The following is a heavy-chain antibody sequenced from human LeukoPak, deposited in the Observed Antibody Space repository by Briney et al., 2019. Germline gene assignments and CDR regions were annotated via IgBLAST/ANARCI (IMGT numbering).Heavy chain of an antibody. V-gene: IGHV3-30*02. CDR3: AKDRIAAVRVYYFDY. CDR2: TQYDGSNK. CDR1: GFILSSYG. J-gene: IGHJ4*02. Sequence: GGSLRLSCEASGFILSSYGMHWVRQTPGKGLEWVAFTQYDGSNKYYADSVKGRFTISRDNSKNTLYLQMNSLRAEDTAVYYCAKDRIAAVRVYYFDYWGQGTLVTVSS. D-gene: IGHD6-13*01.